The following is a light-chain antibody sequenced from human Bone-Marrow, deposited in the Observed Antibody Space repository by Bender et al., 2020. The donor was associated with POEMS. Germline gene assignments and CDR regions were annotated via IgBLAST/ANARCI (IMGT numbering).Light chain of an antibody. CDR2: QDT. CDR1: KLGEEY. J-gene: IGLJ2*01. Sequence: SCELTQPPSASVSPGQTATITCSGEKLGEEYACWYQQKPGQSPVVVIYQDTKRPSGIPERFSGSTSGNTASLTISGTQTMDEADYYCQSWGSNTAVFGGGTKLTVL. CDR3: QSWGSNTAV. V-gene: IGLV3-1*01.